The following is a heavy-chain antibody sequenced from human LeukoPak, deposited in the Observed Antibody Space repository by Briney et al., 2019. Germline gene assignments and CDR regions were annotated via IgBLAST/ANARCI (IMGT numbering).Heavy chain of an antibody. CDR2: IYYSGST. J-gene: IGHJ3*02. CDR1: GGSISSSSYY. Sequence: PSETLSLTCTVSGGSISSSSYYWGWIRQPPGKGLEWIGSIYYSGSTYYNPSLKSRVTISVDTSKNQFSLKLSSVTAADTAVYYCARRTYYYDNYAFDIWGQGTMVTVSP. D-gene: IGHD3-22*01. CDR3: ARRTYYYDNYAFDI. V-gene: IGHV4-39*01.